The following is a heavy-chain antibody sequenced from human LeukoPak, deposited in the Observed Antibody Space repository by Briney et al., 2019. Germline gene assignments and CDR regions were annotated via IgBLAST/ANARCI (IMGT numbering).Heavy chain of an antibody. CDR2: INPDGSVK. J-gene: IGHJ4*02. Sequence: GGTLRLSCAASGVTFSSLWMTWVRQAPGKGLEWAANINPDGSVKNYVDSMRGRFTISRDNAKNSLYLQMNSLRAEDTAVYYCARDRGYNSFDYWGQGTLVTVSS. D-gene: IGHD3-10*01. V-gene: IGHV3-7*01. CDR3: ARDRGYNSFDY. CDR1: GVTFSSLW.